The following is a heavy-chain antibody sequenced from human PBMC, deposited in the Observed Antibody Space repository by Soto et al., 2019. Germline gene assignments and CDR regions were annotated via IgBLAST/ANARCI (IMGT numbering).Heavy chain of an antibody. D-gene: IGHD2-8*01. J-gene: IGHJ4*02. CDR1: GFTVSNNY. CDR2: IYSRGDT. V-gene: IGHV3-66*01. Sequence: EVQLVESGGDLVQPGGSLRLSCAASGFTVSNNYMSWVRQAPGQGLEWVSVIYSRGDTYYADSVKGRFTISRDSSKNTLYLQMNSLRAEDTATFYCARCPNVDKSNLPLNFDYWGQGTLVTVSS. CDR3: ARCPNVDKSNLPLNFDY.